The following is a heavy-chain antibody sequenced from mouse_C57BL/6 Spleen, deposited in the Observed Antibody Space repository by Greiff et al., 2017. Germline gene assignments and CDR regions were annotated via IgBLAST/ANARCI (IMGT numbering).Heavy chain of an antibody. CDR2: IYPGGGDT. CDR1: GYAFSSSW. CDR3: ARGGYFDV. J-gene: IGHJ1*03. V-gene: IGHV1-82*01. Sequence: VQLQQSGPELVKPGASVKISCKASGYAFSSSWMNWVKQRPGKGLEWIGRIYPGGGDTNYNGKFKGKATLTADKSSSTAYMQLSSLTSEDSAVYFCARGGYFDVWGTGTTVTVSS.